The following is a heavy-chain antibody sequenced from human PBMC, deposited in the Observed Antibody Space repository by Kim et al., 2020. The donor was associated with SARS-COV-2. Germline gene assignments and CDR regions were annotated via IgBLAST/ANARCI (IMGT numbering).Heavy chain of an antibody. CDR3: ARDVGFDWLPYYYYGMDV. V-gene: IGHV3-48*03. CDR1: GFTFSSYE. D-gene: IGHD3-9*01. CDR2: ISSSGSTI. J-gene: IGHJ6*02. Sequence: GGSLRLSCAASGFTFSSYEMNWVRQAPGKGLEWVSYISSSGSTIYYADSVKGRFTISRDNAKNSLYLQMNSLRAEDTAVYYCARDVGFDWLPYYYYGMDVWGQGTTVTLSS.